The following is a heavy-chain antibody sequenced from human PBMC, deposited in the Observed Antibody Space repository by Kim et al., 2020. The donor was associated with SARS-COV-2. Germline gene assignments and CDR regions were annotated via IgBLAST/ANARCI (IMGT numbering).Heavy chain of an antibody. CDR1: GFTFSSYA. D-gene: IGHD3-10*01. J-gene: IGHJ6*02. Sequence: GGSLRLSCAASGFTFSSYAMSWVRQAPGKGLEWVSAISGSGGSTYYADSVKGRFTISRDNSKNTLYLQMNSLRAEDTAVYYCAKDRRVLWFGERSPPGYYGMDVWGQGTTVTVSS. V-gene: IGHV3-23*01. CDR3: AKDRRVLWFGERSPPGYYGMDV. CDR2: ISGSGGST.